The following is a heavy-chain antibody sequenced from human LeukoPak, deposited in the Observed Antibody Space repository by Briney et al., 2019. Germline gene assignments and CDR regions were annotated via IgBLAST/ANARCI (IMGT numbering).Heavy chain of an antibody. CDR2: MNPNSGNT. J-gene: IGHJ4*02. D-gene: IGHD3-3*01. V-gene: IGHV1-8*02. CDR1: GYTFTSYD. Sequence: ASVKVSCKASGYTFTSYDINWVRQATGQGLEWMGWMNPNSGNTGYAQKFQGRVTMTRDTSISTAYMELSSLRSEDTAVYYCAKVYPPTRSYDFWSGARRKYFDYWGQGTLVTVSS. CDR3: AKVYPPTRSYDFWSGARRKYFDY.